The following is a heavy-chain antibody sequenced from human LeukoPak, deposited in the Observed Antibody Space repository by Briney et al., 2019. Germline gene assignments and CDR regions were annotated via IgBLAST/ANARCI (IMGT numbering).Heavy chain of an antibody. CDR1: GFTFSSYG. V-gene: IGHV3-33*01. J-gene: IGHJ4*02. D-gene: IGHD3-22*01. Sequence: GRSLRLSCAASGFTFSSYGMHWVRQAPGKGLEWVAVIWYDGSNKYYADSVKGRFPISRDNSKNTLYLQMNSLRAEDTAVYYCARSTWNVVVINFDYWGQGTLVTVSS. CDR2: IWYDGSNK. CDR3: ARSTWNVVVINFDY.